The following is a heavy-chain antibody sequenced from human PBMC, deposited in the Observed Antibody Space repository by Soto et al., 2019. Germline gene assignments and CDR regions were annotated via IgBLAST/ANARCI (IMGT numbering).Heavy chain of an antibody. Sequence: GGSLRLSCAASGFTFSGYAMSWVRQAPGKGLEWVSAISGSGGSTYYADSVKGRFTISRDNSKNTLYLQMNSLRAEDMAVYFCAIVAFYDFWNGYYKYFDYWGQGALVTVSS. CDR2: ISGSGGST. J-gene: IGHJ4*02. CDR3: AIVAFYDFWNGYYKYFDY. V-gene: IGHV3-23*01. CDR1: GFTFSGYA. D-gene: IGHD3-3*01.